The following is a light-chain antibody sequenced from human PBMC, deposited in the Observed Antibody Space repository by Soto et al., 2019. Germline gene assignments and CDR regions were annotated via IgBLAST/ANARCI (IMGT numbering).Light chain of an antibody. CDR3: LQQNTYSWT. V-gene: IGKV1-17*01. CDR1: QDIGDD. J-gene: IGKJ1*01. CDR2: AAS. Sequence: DIPMTQSPSSLSASVGDRVTIICRASQDIGDDLGWFQQTPGKAPERQIYAASSLRSVVPSRFSGSGSGTESTLATSSLQPEDFTTYYSLQQNTYSWTFSQGNTVEI.